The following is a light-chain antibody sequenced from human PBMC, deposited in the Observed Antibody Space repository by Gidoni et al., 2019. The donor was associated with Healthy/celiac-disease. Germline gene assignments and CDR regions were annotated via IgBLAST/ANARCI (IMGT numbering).Light chain of an antibody. CDR3: QQYNSYWT. CDR2: KAS. CDR1: QSISSW. Sequence: IQMTQSPSTLSASVGDRVTITCRASQSISSWLAWYQQKPGKAPKLLIYKASSLESGAPSRFSGSGSGTEFTLTISRLQPDDFATYYCQQYNSYWTFGQXTKVEIK. J-gene: IGKJ1*01. V-gene: IGKV1-5*03.